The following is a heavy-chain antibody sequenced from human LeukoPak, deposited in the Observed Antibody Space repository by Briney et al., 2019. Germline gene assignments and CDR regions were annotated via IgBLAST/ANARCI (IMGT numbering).Heavy chain of an antibody. D-gene: IGHD6-19*01. CDR1: GGSISSYY. CDR3: AGHSVADEGWFEP. CDR2: IYYSGST. Sequence: SETLSLTCPVSGGSISSYYWSWIRQPPGKGLEWIGYIYYSGSTNYNPSLKSRVTISVDTSKNQFSLKLSSVTAADTAVYYCAGHSVADEGWFEPWGQGTLVTVSS. J-gene: IGHJ5*02. V-gene: IGHV4-59*08.